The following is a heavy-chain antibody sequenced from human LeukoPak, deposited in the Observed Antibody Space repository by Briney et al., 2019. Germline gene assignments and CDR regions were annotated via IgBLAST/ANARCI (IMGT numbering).Heavy chain of an antibody. J-gene: IGHJ6*02. D-gene: IGHD1-26*01. CDR1: GFTFSSYG. V-gene: IGHV3-33*01. Sequence: PGGSLRLSCAASGFTFSSYGMHWVRQAPGKGLEWVAVIWYDGSNKYYADSVKGRFTISRDNSKNTLYLQMNSLRAEDTAVYYCARDSGSRVGGGMDVWGQGTTVTVSS. CDR2: IWYDGSNK. CDR3: ARDSGSRVGGGMDV.